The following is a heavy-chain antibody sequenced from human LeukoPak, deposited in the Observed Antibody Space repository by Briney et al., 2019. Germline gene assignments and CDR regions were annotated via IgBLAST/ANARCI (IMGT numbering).Heavy chain of an antibody. J-gene: IGHJ4*02. CDR2: ISDSGSTI. CDR1: GFAFSSYE. Sequence: QPGGSLRLSCAASGFAFSSYEMNWVRQAPGKGLEWVSYISDSGSTIFYADSVKGRFTISRDNAKNPLYLQMNSLRDEDTAVYYCARELHWGRDYWGQGTLVTVSS. D-gene: IGHD7-27*01. V-gene: IGHV3-48*03. CDR3: ARELHWGRDY.